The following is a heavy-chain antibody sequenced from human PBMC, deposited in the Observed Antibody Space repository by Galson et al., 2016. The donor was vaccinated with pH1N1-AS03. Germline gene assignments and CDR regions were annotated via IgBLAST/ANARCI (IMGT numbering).Heavy chain of an antibody. V-gene: IGHV4-59*11. CDR3: ARDGNYDGRSGLAMDV. J-gene: IGHJ6*03. D-gene: IGHD3-22*01. Sequence: SETLSFTCSVSGGSITSHYWTWIRQPPGKGLEWIGYVFYTGSTYYNPSLKSRLTISVDESKNQFSLKLRSVSAADTAVYYCARDGNYDGRSGLAMDVWGKGTTVTVSS. CDR1: GGSITSHY. CDR2: VFYTGST.